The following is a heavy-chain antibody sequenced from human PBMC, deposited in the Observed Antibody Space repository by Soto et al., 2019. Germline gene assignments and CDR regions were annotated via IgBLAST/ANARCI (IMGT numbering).Heavy chain of an antibody. D-gene: IGHD3-22*01. CDR3: IREKTVNSGYYYVRLRYYFDY. J-gene: IGHJ4*02. Sequence: GGSLRLSCAASGFTFSSYWMHWVRQAPGKGLVWVSRINSDGSNTAYADSVKGRFTISRDNAKNTLYLQMNSLRAEDTAVYYCIREKTVNSGYYYVRLRYYFDYWGQGTLVTVSS. CDR1: GFTFSSYW. V-gene: IGHV3-74*01. CDR2: INSDGSNT.